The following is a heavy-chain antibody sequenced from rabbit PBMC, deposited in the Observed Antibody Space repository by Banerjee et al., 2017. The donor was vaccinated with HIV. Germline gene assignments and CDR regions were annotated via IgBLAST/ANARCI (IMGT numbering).Heavy chain of an antibody. CDR1: GIDFSSNYY. D-gene: IGHD2-1*01. V-gene: IGHV1S45*01. Sequence: QQQLEESGGGLVKPGGTLTLTCKASGIDFSSNYYMSWVRQAPGKGLEWIASINVGSGSAYYASWAKGRFTISKTSSTTVTLHLTSLTDADTATYFCARDGDTYDDYGDLPFNLWGPGTLVTVS. CDR2: INVGSGSA. J-gene: IGHJ4*01. CDR3: ARDGDTYDDYGDLPFNL.